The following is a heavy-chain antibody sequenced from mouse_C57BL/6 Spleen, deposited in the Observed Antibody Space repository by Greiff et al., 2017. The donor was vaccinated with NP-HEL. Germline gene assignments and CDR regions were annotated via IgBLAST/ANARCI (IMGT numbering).Heavy chain of an antibody. CDR1: GYTFTDYY. Sequence: EVQLQQSGPVLVKPGASVKMSCKASGYTFTDYYMNWVKQSHGKSLEWIGVINPYNGGTSYNQKFKGKATLTVDKSSSTAYMELNSLTSADSAVYYCARGAGSSYGYFDVWGTGTTVTVSS. CDR2: INPYNGGT. CDR3: ARGAGSSYGYFDV. J-gene: IGHJ1*03. D-gene: IGHD1-1*01. V-gene: IGHV1-19*01.